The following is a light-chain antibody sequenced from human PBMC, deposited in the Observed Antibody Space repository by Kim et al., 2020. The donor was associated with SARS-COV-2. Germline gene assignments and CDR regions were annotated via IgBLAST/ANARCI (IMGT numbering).Light chain of an antibody. CDR1: SNNVGNQG. CDR3: SAWDSSLSAWV. Sequence: QAGLTQPPSVSKGLRQTATLTCSGNSNNVGNQGAAWLQQHQGHPPKLLSYRNNNRPSGIPERLSACRSGNTASLTITGLQPEDEADYYCSAWDSSLSAWVFGGGTQLTVL. CDR2: RNN. J-gene: IGLJ3*02. V-gene: IGLV10-54*01.